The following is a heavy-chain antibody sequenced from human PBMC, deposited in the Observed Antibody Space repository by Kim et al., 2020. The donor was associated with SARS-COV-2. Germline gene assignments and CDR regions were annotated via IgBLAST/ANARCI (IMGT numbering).Heavy chain of an antibody. V-gene: IGHV3-33*01. CDR1: GFTFSSYG. Sequence: GGSLRLSCAASGFTFSSYGMNWVRQAPGKGLEWVAVICNNGSTIYYADSVKGRFTISRDKSKNTLYLQMNSLRAEDTAVYYCARDREFWSGYCTFWFVPWGRGTLVTVSS. CDR3: ARDREFWSGYCTFWFVP. D-gene: IGHD3-3*01. J-gene: IGHJ5*02. CDR2: ICNNGSTI.